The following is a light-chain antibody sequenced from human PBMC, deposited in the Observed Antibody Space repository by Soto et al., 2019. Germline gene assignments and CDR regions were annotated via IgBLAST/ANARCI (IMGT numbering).Light chain of an antibody. V-gene: IGKV1-9*01. CDR2: GAS. J-gene: IGKJ3*01. CDR1: QGIANF. CDR3: QQLNSFPIP. Sequence: IPLTHSPSSLSASVGDRVTISCRASQGIANFLAWYQQKPGKAPKLLIYGASTLQSGVPSRFSGSGSGTDFTLTISSLQPEDFATYYCQQLNSFPIPFGPGTKVDIK.